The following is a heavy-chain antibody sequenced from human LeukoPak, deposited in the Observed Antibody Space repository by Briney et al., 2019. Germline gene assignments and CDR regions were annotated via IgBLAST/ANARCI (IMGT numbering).Heavy chain of an antibody. CDR2: IYYSGST. CDR3: ARPARGAGEPDY. V-gene: IGHV4-31*03. J-gene: IGHJ4*02. Sequence: SETLSLTCTVSGGSISSGGYYWSWIRQHPGKGLEWIGYIYYSGSTYYNPSLKSRVTISVDTSKNQYSLKLSSVTAADTAVYYCARPARGAGEPDYWGQGTLVTVSS. CDR1: GGSISSGGYY. D-gene: IGHD7-27*01.